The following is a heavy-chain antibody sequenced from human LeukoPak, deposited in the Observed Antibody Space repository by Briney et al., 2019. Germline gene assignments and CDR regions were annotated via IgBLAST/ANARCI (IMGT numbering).Heavy chain of an antibody. CDR3: ARDLDYYDSTWFDP. CDR1: GGSISSSTYY. CDR2: ITYSGST. V-gene: IGHV4-39*07. J-gene: IGHJ5*02. D-gene: IGHD3-22*01. Sequence: KASETLSLTCTVSGGSISSSTYYWGWIRQPPGKGLEWIGSITYSGSTYYNPSLKSRVTISVDTSKNQFSLKLISVTAADTAVYYCARDLDYYDSTWFDPWGQGTLVTVSS.